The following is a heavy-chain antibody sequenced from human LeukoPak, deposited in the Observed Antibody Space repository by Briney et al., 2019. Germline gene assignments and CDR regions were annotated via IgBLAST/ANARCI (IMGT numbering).Heavy chain of an antibody. CDR3: ATVLKGATSSHFDY. CDR2: IIPIFGTA. J-gene: IGHJ4*02. Sequence: ASVKVSCKASGGTFSSYAISWVRQAPGQGLEWMGGIIPIFGTANYAQKFQGRVTMTEDTSTDTAYMELSSLRSEDTAVYYCATVLKGATSSHFDYWGQGTLVTVSS. D-gene: IGHD1-26*01. CDR1: GGTFSSYA. V-gene: IGHV1-69*06.